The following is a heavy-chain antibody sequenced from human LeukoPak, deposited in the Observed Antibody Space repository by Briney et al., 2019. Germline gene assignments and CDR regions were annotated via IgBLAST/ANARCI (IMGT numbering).Heavy chain of an antibody. CDR1: GFTFSSYA. CDR3: ASNYGG. Sequence: QTGGSLRLSCAASGFTFSSYAMHWVRQAPGKGLEWVAVISYDGSNKYYADSVRGRFTISRDNAKNSLSLQMNSLRAEDTAVYYCASNYGGWGQGTLVTVSS. V-gene: IGHV3-30-3*01. J-gene: IGHJ4*02. CDR2: ISYDGSNK. D-gene: IGHD4-11*01.